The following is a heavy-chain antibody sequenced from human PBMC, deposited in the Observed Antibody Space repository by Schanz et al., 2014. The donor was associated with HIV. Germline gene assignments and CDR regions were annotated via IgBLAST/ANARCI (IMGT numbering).Heavy chain of an antibody. D-gene: IGHD3-10*01. CDR3: AKGQRGMVRGDIDY. J-gene: IGHJ4*02. CDR1: GFTFSSYA. Sequence: QVQLVESGGGVVQPGKSLRVSCAASGFTFSSYAMHWARQAPGKGLEWVAVIWYDGTNKYYAASVKGRFTISRDNSKNTLNLEMNTLTVEDTAVYYCAKGQRGMVRGDIDYWGQGTLVTVSS. CDR2: IWYDGTNK. V-gene: IGHV3-33*06.